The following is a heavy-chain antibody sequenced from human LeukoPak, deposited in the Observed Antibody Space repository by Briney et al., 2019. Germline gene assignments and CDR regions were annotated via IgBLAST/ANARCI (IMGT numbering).Heavy chain of an antibody. CDR3: ARVGGYYFAPDY. CDR1: GHTFTGYY. V-gene: IGHV1-2*02. D-gene: IGHD2-15*01. Sequence: ASVKASCKASGHTFTGYYMHWVPQAPGQGLEWMGWINPNSGGTNYAQKFQGRVTMTRDTSISTAYMELSRLRSDDTAVYYCARVGGYYFAPDYWGQGTLVTVSS. CDR2: INPNSGGT. J-gene: IGHJ4*02.